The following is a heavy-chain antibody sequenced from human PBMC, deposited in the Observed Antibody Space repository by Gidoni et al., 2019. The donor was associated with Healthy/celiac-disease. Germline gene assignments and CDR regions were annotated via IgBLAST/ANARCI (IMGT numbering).Heavy chain of an antibody. J-gene: IGHJ6*03. Sequence: QVQLVQSGAEVKKPGASVKVSCKASGYTFTSYDINWVRQATGQGLEGMGWMNPNSVNTGYAQKFQGRVTMTRNTSISTAYMELSSLRSEDTAVYYCARRGDYYGSGSYFYYYYDMDVWGKGTTVTVSS. D-gene: IGHD3-10*01. CDR2: MNPNSVNT. CDR3: ARRGDYYGSGSYFYYYYDMDV. CDR1: GYTFTSYD. V-gene: IGHV1-8*01.